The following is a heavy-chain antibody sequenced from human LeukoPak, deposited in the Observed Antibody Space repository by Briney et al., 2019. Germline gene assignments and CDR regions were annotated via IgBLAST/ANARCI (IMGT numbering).Heavy chain of an antibody. V-gene: IGHV1-69*13. Sequence: SVKVSCNASGGTFSSFAISWVRQAPGQGLEWMGGIIPILGTANYAQKFQGRVTITADESTSTAYMELSSLRSEDTAVYYCATFRAHNYDFWSGYLDYWGQGTLVTVSS. CDR2: IIPILGTA. CDR3: ATFRAHNYDFWSGYLDY. D-gene: IGHD3-3*01. J-gene: IGHJ4*02. CDR1: GGTFSSFA.